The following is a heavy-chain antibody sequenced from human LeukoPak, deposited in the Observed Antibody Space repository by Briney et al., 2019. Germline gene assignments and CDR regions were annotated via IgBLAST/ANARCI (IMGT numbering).Heavy chain of an antibody. CDR2: ISYDGSNE. CDR1: GFTFSNYG. D-gene: IGHD3-22*01. J-gene: IGHJ4*02. CDR3: AKEGYYYDSSGYSYYFDY. Sequence: PGRSLRLSCAASGFTFSNYGMHWVRQAPGKGLEWVAVISYDGSNEYYADSVRGRFTISRDISKTTLFLQMNSLRADDTAVYYCAKEGYYYDSSGYSYYFDYWGQGTLVTVSS. V-gene: IGHV3-30*18.